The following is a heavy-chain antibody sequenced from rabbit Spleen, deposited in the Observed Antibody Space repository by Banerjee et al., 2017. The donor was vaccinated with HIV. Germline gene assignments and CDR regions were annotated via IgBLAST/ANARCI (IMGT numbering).Heavy chain of an antibody. V-gene: IGHV1S45*01. CDR1: GFSFSSSDW. CDR2: IYIVDGNT. Sequence: QEQLEESGGGLVKPEGSLTLTCTASGFSFSSSDWICWVRQDPGERLEWIVCIYIVDGNTYYASWAKGRFTISKTSSTTVTLQMTSLTVAATATYFCAREYNGGSGGYFNLWGQGTLVTVS. J-gene: IGHJ4*01. D-gene: IGHD1-1*01. CDR3: AREYNGGSGGYFNL.